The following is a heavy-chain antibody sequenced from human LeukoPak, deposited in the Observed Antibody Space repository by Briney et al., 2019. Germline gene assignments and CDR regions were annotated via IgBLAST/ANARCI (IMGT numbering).Heavy chain of an antibody. J-gene: IGHJ5*02. Sequence: ASVKVSCKASGYTFTGYYIHWVRQAPGQGLEWMGRINPNSGGTNYTQKFQGRVTMTRDTSINTAYMELRRLTSDDTAVYYCARHHESYKYYGDYLNCFDPWGQGTLVTVSS. V-gene: IGHV1-2*06. D-gene: IGHD4-17*01. CDR3: ARHHESYKYYGDYLNCFDP. CDR2: INPNSGGT. CDR1: GYTFTGYY.